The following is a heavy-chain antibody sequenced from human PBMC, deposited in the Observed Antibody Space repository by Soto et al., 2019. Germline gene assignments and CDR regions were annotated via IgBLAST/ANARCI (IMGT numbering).Heavy chain of an antibody. CDR2: INHSGSA. D-gene: IGHD1-26*01. CDR1: GGSFSSYT. CDR3: ARGLISGSHYSGGWYYFDS. V-gene: IGHV4-34*01. Sequence: PSETLSLTCDAYGGSFSSYTWTWIRQTPGKGQQWIGQINHSGSANYNPSLKSRVNISVHTSNSQFSLELSSVTAADTAVYYCARGLISGSHYSGGWYYFDSWGQGTQVTVSS. J-gene: IGHJ4*02.